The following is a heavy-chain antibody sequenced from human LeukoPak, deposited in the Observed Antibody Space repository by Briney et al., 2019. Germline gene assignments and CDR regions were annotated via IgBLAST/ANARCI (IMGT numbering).Heavy chain of an antibody. CDR1: GFTSSSYA. Sequence: GGSLRLSCAASGFTSSSYAMHWVRQAPGKGLEWVAVISYDGSNKYYADSVKGRFTISRDNSKNTLYLQMNSLRAEDTAVYYCARGGGYSYGPQAFDYWGQGTLVTVSS. D-gene: IGHD5-18*01. J-gene: IGHJ4*02. CDR3: ARGGGYSYGPQAFDY. CDR2: ISYDGSNK. V-gene: IGHV3-30-3*01.